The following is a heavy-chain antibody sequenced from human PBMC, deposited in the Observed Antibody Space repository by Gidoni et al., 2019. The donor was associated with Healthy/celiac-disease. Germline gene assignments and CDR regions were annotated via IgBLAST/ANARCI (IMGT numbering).Heavy chain of an antibody. V-gene: IGHV3-23*01. CDR1: GFSFSSYA. CDR3: AKDRIAVAGKVPFDY. Sequence: EVQLLESGGGLVQPGGSLRLYCAASGFSFSSYAMSWVRQSPGKGLEWVSAISGSCGSTYYADSVKGRFTISRDNSKNTLYLQMNSLRAEDTAVYYCAKDRIAVAGKVPFDYWGQGTLVTVSS. CDR2: ISGSCGST. D-gene: IGHD6-19*01. J-gene: IGHJ4*02.